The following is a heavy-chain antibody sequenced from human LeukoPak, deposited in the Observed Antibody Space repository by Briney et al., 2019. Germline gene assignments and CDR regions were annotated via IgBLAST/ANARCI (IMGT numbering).Heavy chain of an antibody. D-gene: IGHD3-22*01. CDR3: ARDYYDSSGYYGY. V-gene: IGHV3-30-3*01. CDR2: ISYDGNNK. Sequence: PGGSLRLSCAAPGFNFGSYSMHWVRQAPGKGLEWLAVISYDGNNKYYADSVKGRFTISRDNSKNTLYLQMNSLRAEDTAVYYCARDYYDSSGYYGYWGQGTLVTVSS. CDR1: GFNFGSYS. J-gene: IGHJ4*02.